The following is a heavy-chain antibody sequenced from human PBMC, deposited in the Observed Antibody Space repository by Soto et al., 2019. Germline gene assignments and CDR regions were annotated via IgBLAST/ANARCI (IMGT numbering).Heavy chain of an antibody. D-gene: IGHD5-18*01. J-gene: IGHJ6*01. CDR1: EFTVSSNY. CDR2: IYSGGST. Sequence: PGVPLRLSCLASEFTVSSNYMSWVRQAPGKGLEWVSVIYSGGSTYYADSVKGRFTISRDNSKNTLYLQMNSLRAEDTAVYYCARDQDTAMVTGAYYYGMDVWGQGTTVTVSS. V-gene: IGHV3-53*01. CDR3: ARDQDTAMVTGAYYYGMDV.